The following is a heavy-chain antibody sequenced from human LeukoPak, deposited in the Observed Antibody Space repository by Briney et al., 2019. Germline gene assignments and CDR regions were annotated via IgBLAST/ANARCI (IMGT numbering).Heavy chain of an antibody. D-gene: IGHD3-16*01. CDR1: GFTFSSAW. Sequence: GGSLRLSCAASGFTFSSAWMTWVRQAPGKGLEWVATIKDDGSDKYYVDSVKGRFTISRDNAKKSLRLQMNSLRVEDTGMYYWADLGSRDWGQGTLVTVSS. J-gene: IGHJ4*02. CDR2: IKDDGSDK. CDR3: ADLGSRD. V-gene: IGHV3-7*01.